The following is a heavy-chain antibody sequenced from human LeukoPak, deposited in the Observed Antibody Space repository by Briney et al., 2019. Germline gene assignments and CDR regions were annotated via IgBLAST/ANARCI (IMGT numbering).Heavy chain of an antibody. Sequence: GESLKTSCKGSGYIFTTYSIGWVRQMPGKGLEWMGIIYPGDSDTRYSPSLQGQVTISADKSISTAYLQWSSLKASDTAMYYCARQGAVAGLFDFWGQGTLVTVSS. D-gene: IGHD6-19*01. CDR3: ARQGAVAGLFDF. CDR2: IYPGDSDT. J-gene: IGHJ4*02. V-gene: IGHV5-51*01. CDR1: GYIFTTYS.